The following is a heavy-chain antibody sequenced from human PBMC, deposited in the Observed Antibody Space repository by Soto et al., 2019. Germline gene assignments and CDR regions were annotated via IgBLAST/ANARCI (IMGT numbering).Heavy chain of an antibody. CDR2: MDPNSGRK. J-gene: IGHJ4*02. D-gene: IGHD6-13*01. V-gene: IGHV1-8*01. CDR3: GILVRYSRSYDY. Sequence: QVRLVQSGAEVKKPGASVKVSCTASGFILSNYDFNWVRQAAGQGLEWMGWMDPNSGRKGFAQRFNGRATMTRKNSPSTAPMELSSLLSDVTAVYYCGILVRYSRSYDYWAQGTLVTVSS. CDR1: GFILSNYD.